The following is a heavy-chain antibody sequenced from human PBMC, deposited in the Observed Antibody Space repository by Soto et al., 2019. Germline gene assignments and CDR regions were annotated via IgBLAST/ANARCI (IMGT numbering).Heavy chain of an antibody. Sequence: PVGSLRLSCAASGFTFSSYAMGWVRQAPGKGLEWVSLINYSGGTTYFADSVKGRFTISRDNPKNTLYLQMNSLSAEDTAVYYCATQDFRGSTGTTWGQGTLVTVSS. CDR3: ATQDFRGSTGTT. CDR2: INYSGGTT. J-gene: IGHJ4*02. D-gene: IGHD1-1*01. CDR1: GFTFSSYA. V-gene: IGHV3-23*01.